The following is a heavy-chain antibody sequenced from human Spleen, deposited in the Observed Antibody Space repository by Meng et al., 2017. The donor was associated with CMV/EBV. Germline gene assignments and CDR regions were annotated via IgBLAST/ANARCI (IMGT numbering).Heavy chain of an antibody. CDR3: ARGPMFIAAVGTIYFYYGLDD. Sequence: SETLSLTCDVYGGSFSGYYWSWIRQPPGKGLEWIGEINHSGRATYNPSLVSRITMSIVTSKNEISLKLSSVTAADTAVYYCARGPMFIAAVGTIYFYYGLDDWGQGTTVTVSS. CDR2: INHSGRA. J-gene: IGHJ6*02. CDR1: GGSFSGYY. V-gene: IGHV4-34*01. D-gene: IGHD6-13*01.